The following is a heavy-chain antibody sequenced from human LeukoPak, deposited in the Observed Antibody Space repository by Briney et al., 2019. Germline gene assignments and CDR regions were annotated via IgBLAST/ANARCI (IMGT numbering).Heavy chain of an antibody. V-gene: IGHV1-46*01. J-gene: IGHJ4*02. D-gene: IGHD4-17*01. Sequence: GASVKVSCKASGYTFTSYYMHWVRQAPGQGLEWMGIINPSGGSTSYAQKFQGRVTMTRDTSTSTVYMELSSLRSEDTAVYYCARAGAPRFTTVTYLFFDYWGQGTLVTVSS. CDR2: INPSGGST. CDR1: GYTFTSYY. CDR3: ARAGAPRFTTVTYLFFDY.